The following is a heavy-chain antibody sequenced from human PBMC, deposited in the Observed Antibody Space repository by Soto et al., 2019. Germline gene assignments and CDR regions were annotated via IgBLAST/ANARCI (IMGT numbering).Heavy chain of an antibody. CDR2: IYSGGST. CDR3: VSMTAISFFDY. D-gene: IGHD2-21*02. Sequence: GGSLRLSCAASGFTVSSNYMSWVRQAPGKGLEWASVIYSGGSTYYADSVKGRFTISRDNSKNTLYLQMNSLRAEDTAVYYCVSMTAISFFDYWGQGTLVTVSS. CDR1: GFTVSSNY. V-gene: IGHV3-66*01. J-gene: IGHJ4*02.